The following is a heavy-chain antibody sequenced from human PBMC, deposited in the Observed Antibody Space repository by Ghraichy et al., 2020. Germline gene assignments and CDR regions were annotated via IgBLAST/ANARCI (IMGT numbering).Heavy chain of an antibody. V-gene: IGHV4-59*01. J-gene: IGHJ4*02. Sequence: SETLSLTCTVSGGSISSYYWSWIRQPPGKGLEWIGYIYYTGRTNYNPSLKSRVTISVDTSKNQFSLKLSSVTAADTAVYYCAREQLVRDGGGCDYGGQGTLVTVSS. D-gene: IGHD6-6*01. CDR1: GGSISSYY. CDR3: AREQLVRDGGGCDY. CDR2: IYYTGRT.